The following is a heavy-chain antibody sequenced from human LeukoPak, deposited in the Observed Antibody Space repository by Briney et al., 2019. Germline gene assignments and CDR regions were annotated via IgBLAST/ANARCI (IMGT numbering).Heavy chain of an antibody. CDR2: IIPIFGTA. D-gene: IGHD3-22*01. CDR3: ARDLGTYYYDSSGYYAHFDY. CDR1: GGTFSSYA. Sequence: GASVKVSCKASGGTFSSYAISWVRQAPGQGLEWMGRIIPIFGTANYAQKFQGRVTITTDESTSTAYMELSSLRSEDTAVYYCARDLGTYYYDSSGYYAHFDYWGQGTLVTVSS. V-gene: IGHV1-69*05. J-gene: IGHJ4*02.